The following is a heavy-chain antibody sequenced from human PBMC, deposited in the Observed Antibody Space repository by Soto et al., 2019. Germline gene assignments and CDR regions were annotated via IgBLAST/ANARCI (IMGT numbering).Heavy chain of an antibody. D-gene: IGHD3-3*01. CDR3: ARGXRDFWSGYYVGPNWFDP. CDR1: GYTFTSYA. J-gene: IGHJ5*02. Sequence: ASVKVSCKASGYTFTSYAMHWVRQAPGQRLEWMGWINAGNGNTKYSQKFQGRVTITRDTSASTAYMELSSLRSEDTAVYYCARGXRDFWSGYYVGPNWFDPWGQGTLVTVSS. CDR2: INAGNGNT. V-gene: IGHV1-3*01.